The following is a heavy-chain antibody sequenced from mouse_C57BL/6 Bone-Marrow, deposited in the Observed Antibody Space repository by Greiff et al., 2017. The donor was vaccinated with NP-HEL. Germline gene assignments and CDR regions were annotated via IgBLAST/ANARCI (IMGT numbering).Heavy chain of an antibody. CDR3: ARSPEFAY. CDR2: IHPSDSDT. V-gene: IGHV1-74*01. CDR1: GYTFTSYW. J-gene: IGHJ3*01. Sequence: QVQLQQSGAELVKPGASVKVYCKASGYTFTSYWMHWVKQRPGQGLEWIGRIHPSDSDTNYNQKVKGKATLTVDKSSSTAYMQLSSLTSEDSAVYYCARSPEFAYWGQGTLVTVSA.